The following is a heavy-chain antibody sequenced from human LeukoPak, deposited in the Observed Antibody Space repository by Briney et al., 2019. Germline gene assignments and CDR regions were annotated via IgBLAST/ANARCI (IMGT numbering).Heavy chain of an antibody. V-gene: IGHV4-39*07. CDR1: GGSISSSSYY. CDR2: IYYSGST. D-gene: IGHD3-9*01. CDR3: ARVVTIFWSRSYYFDY. Sequence: PSETLSLTCTVSGGSISSSSYYWGWIRQPPGKGLEWIGSIYYSGSTYYNPSLKSRVTISVDTSRNQFSLKLSSVTAADTAVYYCARVVTIFWSRSYYFDYWGQGTLVTVSS. J-gene: IGHJ4*02.